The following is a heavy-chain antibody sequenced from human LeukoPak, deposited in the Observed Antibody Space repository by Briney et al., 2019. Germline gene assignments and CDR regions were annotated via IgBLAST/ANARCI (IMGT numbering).Heavy chain of an antibody. V-gene: IGHV3-53*01. CDR1: GFTPSGTS. CDR2: IYSGGNT. D-gene: IGHD3-9*01. Sequence: VGCLRLSPVEPGFTPSGTSMCCVCPALGEGLEWVSVIYSGGNTYYVGSVKGRFTISRDNSKNTLYLQMNSLRAEDTAVYYCANRLDYFDYWGQGTLVTVSS. CDR3: ANRLDYFDY. J-gene: IGHJ4*02.